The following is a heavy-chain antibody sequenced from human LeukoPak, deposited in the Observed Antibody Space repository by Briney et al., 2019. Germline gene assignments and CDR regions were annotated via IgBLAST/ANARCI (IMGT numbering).Heavy chain of an antibody. V-gene: IGHV4-34*01. J-gene: IGHJ4*02. CDR2: INHSGST. Sequence: SETLSLTCAVYGGSFSGYYWSWIRQPPGKGLEGIGEINHSGSTNYNPSLKSRVTISVDTSKNQFSLKLSSVTAADTAVYYCARFSSSSWYYYFDYWGQGTLVTVSS. CDR3: ARFSSSSWYYYFDY. D-gene: IGHD6-13*01. CDR1: GGSFSGYY.